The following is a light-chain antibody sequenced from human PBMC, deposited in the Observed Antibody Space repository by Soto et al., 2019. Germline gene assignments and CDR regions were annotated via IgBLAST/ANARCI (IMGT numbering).Light chain of an antibody. CDR2: KTS. V-gene: IGKV1-5*03. J-gene: IGKJ1*01. CDR3: QQYNSYSWT. CDR1: QSIGSW. Sequence: DIQMTQSPSTLSSSVGDRVTITCRASQSIGSWLAWFQQKPGKAPKVLIYKTSSLESGVPSRFSGSGSGTEFTLTISSLQPDDFAIYYCQQYNSYSWTFGQGPKV.